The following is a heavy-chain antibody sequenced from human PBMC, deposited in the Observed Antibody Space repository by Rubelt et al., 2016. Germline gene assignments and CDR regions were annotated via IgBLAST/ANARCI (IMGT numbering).Heavy chain of an antibody. CDR3: ARGVSTSWTFWFDP. Sequence: QLQLQESGPGLVKPSETLSLACTVSGGSISSSSYYWGWIRQPPGKGLEWIGSIYYSGSTYYNPSLKSRVTISVDTSKNQFSLKLSSVTAADTAVYYWARGVSTSWTFWFDPWGQGTLVTVSS. CDR1: GGSISSSSYY. V-gene: IGHV4-39*01. D-gene: IGHD3/OR15-3a*01. CDR2: IYYSGST. J-gene: IGHJ5*02.